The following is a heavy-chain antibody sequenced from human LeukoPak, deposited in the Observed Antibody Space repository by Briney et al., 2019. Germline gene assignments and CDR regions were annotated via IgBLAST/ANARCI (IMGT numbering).Heavy chain of an antibody. CDR3: ARAYSSGWYY. J-gene: IGHJ4*02. CDR1: GFTFSSYG. Sequence: GGSLRLSCAASGFTFSSYGMNWVRQAPGKGLEWVPSISSSSSYIYYPDSVKRRFTISRDNAKNSLYLQMNSLASEDTAVYYCARAYSSGWYYWGQGTLVTVSS. D-gene: IGHD6-19*01. CDR2: ISSSSSYI. V-gene: IGHV3-21*01.